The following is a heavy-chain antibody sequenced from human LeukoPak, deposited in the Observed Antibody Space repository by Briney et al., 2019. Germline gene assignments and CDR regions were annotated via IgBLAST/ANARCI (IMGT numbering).Heavy chain of an antibody. CDR2: INHSGST. CDR3: ARVGIVGATQSSIDY. V-gene: IGHV4-34*01. CDR1: GGSFSGYY. J-gene: IGHJ4*02. Sequence: PSETLSLTCAVYGGSFSGYYWSWIRQPPGKGLEWIGEINHSGSTNYNPSLKSRVTISVDTSKNQFSLKLSSVTAADTAVYYCARVGIVGATQSSIDYWGQGTLVTVSS. D-gene: IGHD1-26*01.